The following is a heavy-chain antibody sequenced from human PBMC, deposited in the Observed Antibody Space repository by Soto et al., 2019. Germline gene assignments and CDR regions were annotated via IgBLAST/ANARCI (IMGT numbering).Heavy chain of an antibody. CDR3: ASQGRVEAFEL. CDR2: IIPILGSA. Sequence: QVQLVQSGAEVKKPGSSVKVSCKASGGTFSSYAITWVRQAPRQVLEWMGGIIPILGSANYAQKFKDRVAITADESTSTTYRELSSLRSEDAAVYSCASQGRVEAFELWGQGIMLSV. V-gene: IGHV1-69*01. CDR1: GGTFSSYA. D-gene: IGHD3-10*01. J-gene: IGHJ3*01.